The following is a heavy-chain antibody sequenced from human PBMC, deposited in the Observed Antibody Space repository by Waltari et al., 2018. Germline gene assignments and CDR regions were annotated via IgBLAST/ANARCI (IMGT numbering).Heavy chain of an antibody. CDR2: ISYDGSNK. CDR1: GFTFGSYA. CDR3: ARDLEYSSGWFEPAMFSDI. V-gene: IGHV3-30*01. Sequence: QVQLVESGGGVVQPGRSLRLSCAASGFTFGSYAMHWVRQAPGKGLEWVAVISYDGSNKYYADSVKGRFTISRDNSKNTLYLQMNSLRAEDTAVYYCARDLEYSSGWFEPAMFSDIWGQGTMVTVSS. D-gene: IGHD6-19*01. J-gene: IGHJ3*02.